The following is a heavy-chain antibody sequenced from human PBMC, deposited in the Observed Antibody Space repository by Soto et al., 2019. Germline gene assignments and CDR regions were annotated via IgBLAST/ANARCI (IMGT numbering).Heavy chain of an antibody. Sequence: EQLLESGGDFVQPGGSLRLSCAASGFTFNSYAMLWVRQAPGKGLECVSAISIGGTSTYYADSVKGRFTISRDNSKNILYLEMNSLRGEDTATYNCAKRFTNGDEGFWGRGTLVTVSS. J-gene: IGHJ4*02. CDR1: GFTFNSYA. CDR2: ISIGGTST. CDR3: AKRFTNGDEGF. D-gene: IGHD2-8*01. V-gene: IGHV3-23*01.